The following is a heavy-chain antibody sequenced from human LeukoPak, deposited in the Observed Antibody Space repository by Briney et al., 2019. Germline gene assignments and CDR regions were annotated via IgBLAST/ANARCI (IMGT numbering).Heavy chain of an antibody. J-gene: IGHJ4*02. CDR3: ATIAPGDLFDS. CDR1: GSTLTEFS. Sequence: ASVKVSCKVSGSTLTEFSIHWVRQAPGKGLEWMGGFVPEDDETIYAQSFQGRVTMTEDTSTDTAYMELSSLRSEDTAMYYCATIAPGDLFDSWSQGTLVTVSS. D-gene: IGHD7-27*01. CDR2: FVPEDDET. V-gene: IGHV1-24*01.